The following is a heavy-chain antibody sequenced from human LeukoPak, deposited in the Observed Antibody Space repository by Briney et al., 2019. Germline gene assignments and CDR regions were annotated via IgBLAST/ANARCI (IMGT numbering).Heavy chain of an antibody. D-gene: IGHD3-10*01. CDR3: ARDSKFRAYYYGSGSYFDY. J-gene: IGHJ4*02. CDR1: GGSISSGSYY. Sequence: SETLSLTCTVSGGSISSGSYYWSWIRQPAGKGLEWTGRIYTSGSTNYNPSLKSRVTISVDTSKNQFSLKLSSVTAADTAVYYCARDSKFRAYYYGSGSYFDYWGQGTLVTVSP. CDR2: IYTSGST. V-gene: IGHV4-61*02.